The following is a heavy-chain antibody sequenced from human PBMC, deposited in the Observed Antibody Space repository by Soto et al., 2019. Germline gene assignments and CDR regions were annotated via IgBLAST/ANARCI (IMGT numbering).Heavy chain of an antibody. CDR2: IYYSGST. D-gene: IGHD3-10*01. J-gene: IGHJ6*03. CDR3: ARGMVRGVIIVDYYMDV. V-gene: IGHV4-59*01. Sequence: SETLSLTCTVSGGSISSYYWSWIRQPPGKGLEWIGYIYYSGSTNYNPSLKSRVTISVDTSKNQFSLKLSSVTAADTAVYYCARGMVRGVIIVDYYMDVWGKGTTVTVSS. CDR1: GGSISSYY.